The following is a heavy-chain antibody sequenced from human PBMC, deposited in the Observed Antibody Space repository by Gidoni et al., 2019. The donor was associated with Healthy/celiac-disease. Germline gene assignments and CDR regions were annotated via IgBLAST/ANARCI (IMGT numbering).Heavy chain of an antibody. V-gene: IGHV3-7*03. J-gene: IGHJ6*02. D-gene: IGHD6-19*01. Sequence: EVQLVESGGGLVQPGGSLRLSCAASGFTFSSYWMSWVRQAPGKGLEWVANIKQDGSEKYYVASVKGRFTISRDNAKNSLYLQMNSLRAEDTAVYYCATWGSGWYSYYYYGMDVWGQGTTVTVSS. CDR1: GFTFSSYW. CDR3: ATWGSGWYSYYYYGMDV. CDR2: IKQDGSEK.